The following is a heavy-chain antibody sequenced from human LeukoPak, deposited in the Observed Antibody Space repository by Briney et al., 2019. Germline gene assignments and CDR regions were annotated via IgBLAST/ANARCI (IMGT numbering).Heavy chain of an antibody. CDR3: ARSPRYCSGGSCYPGRGAFDI. Sequence: GGFLRLSCAASGFTFSSYWMHWVRQAPGKGLVWVSRINSDGSSTSYADSVKGRFTISRDNAKNTLYLQMNSLRAEDTAVYYCARSPRYCSGGSCYPGRGAFDIWGQGTMVTVSS. CDR1: GFTFSSYW. CDR2: INSDGSST. D-gene: IGHD2-15*01. J-gene: IGHJ3*02. V-gene: IGHV3-74*01.